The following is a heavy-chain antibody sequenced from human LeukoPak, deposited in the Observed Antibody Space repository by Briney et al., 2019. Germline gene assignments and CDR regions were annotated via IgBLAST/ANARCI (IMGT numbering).Heavy chain of an antibody. V-gene: IGHV3-33*01. CDR3: TTELSSILGKFH. CDR2: IWYDGSNK. D-gene: IGHD2/OR15-2a*01. Sequence: PGRSLRLSCAASGFTFSSYGMHWVRQAPGKGLEWVAVIWYDGSNKYYADSVKGRFTISRDNSKNTLYLQMNSLKTEDTAVYYCTTELSSILGKFHWGQGTLVTVSS. J-gene: IGHJ4*02. CDR1: GFTFSSYG.